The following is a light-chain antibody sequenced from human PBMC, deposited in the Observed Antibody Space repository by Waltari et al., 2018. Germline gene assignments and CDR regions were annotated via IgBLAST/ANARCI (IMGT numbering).Light chain of an antibody. Sequence: QSALTQPASVSGTPGQSITISCSGTTSDVGSYDLVSWYQQHPGEPPKLLICEVFKRARGSHSRLSGAKCGSRASLTISGLQPEDEADYYWCSYAGRVTYVFGSGTKVTVL. CDR3: CSYAGRVTYV. V-gene: IGLV2-23*02. CDR2: EVF. CDR1: TSDVGSYDL. J-gene: IGLJ1*01.